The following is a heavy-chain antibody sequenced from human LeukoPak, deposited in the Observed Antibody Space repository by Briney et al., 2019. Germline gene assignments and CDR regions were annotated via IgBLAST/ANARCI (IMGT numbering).Heavy chain of an antibody. CDR1: GYTFTGYY. V-gene: IGHV1-46*01. CDR3: ARFRSQRSSFDY. J-gene: IGHJ4*02. D-gene: IGHD6-25*01. CDR2: INPSGGST. Sequence: ASVKVSCKASGYTFTGYYMHWVRQAPGQGLEWMGIINPSGGSTSYAQKFQGRVTMTRDMSTSTVYMELSSLRSEDTAVYYCARFRSQRSSFDYWGQGTLVTVSS.